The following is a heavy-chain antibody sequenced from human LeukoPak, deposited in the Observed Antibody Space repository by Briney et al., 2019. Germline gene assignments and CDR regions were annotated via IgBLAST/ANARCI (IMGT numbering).Heavy chain of an antibody. CDR2: IYYSGST. V-gene: IGHV4-59*08. J-gene: IGHJ4*02. D-gene: IGHD6-19*01. CDR1: GGSISSYY. Sequence: PSETLSLTCTVSGGSISSYYWSWIRQPPGKGLEWIGYIYYSGSTNYNPSLKSRVTISVDTSKNQFSLKLSSVTAADTAVYYCARHWTVAGTDYWGQGTLVTVSS. CDR3: ARHWTVAGTDY.